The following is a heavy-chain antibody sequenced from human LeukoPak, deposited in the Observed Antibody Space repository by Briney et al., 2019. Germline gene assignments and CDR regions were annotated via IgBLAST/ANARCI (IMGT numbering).Heavy chain of an antibody. Sequence: SETLSLTCTVSGDSIGRYYWNWIRQPAGKGLEWIGRISASGGTNYNPSLKSRVTMSVDTSRNRFSLRLSSVTAADTGVFYCARGGYCEGTGCYLGYYYYYYMDVWGKGTTVTVSS. D-gene: IGHD2-2*01. CDR1: GDSIGRYY. CDR3: ARGGYCEGTGCYLGYYYYYYMDV. CDR2: ISASGGT. V-gene: IGHV4-4*07. J-gene: IGHJ6*03.